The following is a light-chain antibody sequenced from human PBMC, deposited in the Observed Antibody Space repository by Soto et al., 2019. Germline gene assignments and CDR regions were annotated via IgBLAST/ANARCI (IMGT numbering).Light chain of an antibody. CDR2: GAS. CDR1: QSVSSSSY. Sequence: EIVLTQSPGTLSLSPGERATLSCRASQSVSSSSYLAWYQQKPGQAPRLLIYGASSRATGIPDRLSGSGSATAFSLTISRLETEDFAVYYCRQYGSSPSYTFGQGTKLAIK. V-gene: IGKV3-20*01. CDR3: RQYGSSPSYT. J-gene: IGKJ2*01.